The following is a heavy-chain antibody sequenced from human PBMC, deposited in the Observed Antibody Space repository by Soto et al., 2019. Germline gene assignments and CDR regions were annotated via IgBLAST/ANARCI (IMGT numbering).Heavy chain of an antibody. J-gene: IGHJ4*02. D-gene: IGHD3-22*01. CDR2: IWYDGSNK. CDR3: ARDGYDSSGYFDY. V-gene: IGHV3-33*01. CDR1: GFTFSSYG. Sequence: QVQLVESGGGVVQPGRSLRLSCAASGFTFSSYGMHWVRQAPGKGLEWVAVIWYDGSNKYYADSVKGRFSISRDNSKNTLYLPMNSLRAEDTAVYYCARDGYDSSGYFDYRDQGTLVTVSS.